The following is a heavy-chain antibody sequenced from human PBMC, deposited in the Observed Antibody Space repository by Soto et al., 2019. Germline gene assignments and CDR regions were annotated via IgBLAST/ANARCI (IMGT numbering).Heavy chain of an antibody. CDR2: ISSSSSYT. Sequence: GGSLRLSCAASGFTFSDYYMSWIRQAPGKGLEWVSYISSSSSYTNYADSVKGRFTISRDNAKNSLYLQMNSLRAEDTAVYYCARATEGIAAAGYNWFDPWGQGTLVTVSS. V-gene: IGHV3-11*05. J-gene: IGHJ5*02. CDR1: GFTFSDYY. CDR3: ARATEGIAAAGYNWFDP. D-gene: IGHD6-13*01.